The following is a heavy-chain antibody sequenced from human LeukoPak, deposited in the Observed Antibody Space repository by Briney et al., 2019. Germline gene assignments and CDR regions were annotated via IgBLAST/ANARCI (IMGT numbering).Heavy chain of an antibody. CDR1: GFTFSGYW. J-gene: IGHJ4*02. V-gene: IGHV3-7*05. Sequence: GGSLRLSCEASGFTFSGYWMSWVRQAPGRGLEWVANIKQDGSEKYYVDSVKGRFTISRDNAKSSLFLQMNSLRAEDTAVYYCARDSSPGYYDYVWGTYPRYWGQGTLVTVSS. D-gene: IGHD3-16*02. CDR3: ARDSSPGYYDYVWGTYPRY. CDR2: IKQDGSEK.